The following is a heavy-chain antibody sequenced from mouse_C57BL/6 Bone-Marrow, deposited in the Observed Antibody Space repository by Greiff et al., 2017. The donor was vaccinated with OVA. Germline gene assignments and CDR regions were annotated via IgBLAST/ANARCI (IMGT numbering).Heavy chain of an antibody. CDR2: ISSGSSTI. CDR1: GFTFSDYG. CDR3: ARQFLDY. V-gene: IGHV5-17*01. Sequence: DVKLQESGGGLVKPGGSLKLSCAASGFTFSDYGMHWVRQAPEKGLEWVAYISSGSSTIYYADTVKGRFTISRDNAKNTLFLQMTSLRSEDTAMYYCARQFLDYWGQGTTLTVSS. J-gene: IGHJ2*01.